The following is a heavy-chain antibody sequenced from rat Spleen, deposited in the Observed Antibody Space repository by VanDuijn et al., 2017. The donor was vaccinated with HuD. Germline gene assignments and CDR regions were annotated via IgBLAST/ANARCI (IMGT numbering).Heavy chain of an antibody. D-gene: IGHD1-12*03. CDR3: ARQVDGYYHVGYFDY. CDR2: IIYDGSST. Sequence: EVQLVESGGGLVQPGRSLKLSCAASGFTFSDYAMAWVRQAPKKGLEWVATIIYDGSSTYYRDSVKGRFTISRDNAKSTLYLQMDSLRSEDTATYYCARQVDGYYHVGYFDYWGQGVMVTVSS. CDR1: GFTFSDYA. V-gene: IGHV5-17*01. J-gene: IGHJ2*01.